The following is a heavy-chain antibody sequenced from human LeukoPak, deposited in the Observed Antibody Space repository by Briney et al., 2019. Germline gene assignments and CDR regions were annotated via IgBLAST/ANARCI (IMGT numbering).Heavy chain of an antibody. CDR1: GQSLTGYF. V-gene: IGHV1-2*06. CDR3: ARLGLHGSGTYYFFDY. Sequence: ASVKVSCKASGQSLTGYFIHWVRQAPGQGLEWVGRIDPNTGDTIYAQNFQGRVTVTSATSISTAYMELCRLTSDDTAVYFCARLGLHGSGTYYFFDYWGQGTLVTVSS. D-gene: IGHD3-10*01. CDR2: IDPNTGDT. J-gene: IGHJ4*02.